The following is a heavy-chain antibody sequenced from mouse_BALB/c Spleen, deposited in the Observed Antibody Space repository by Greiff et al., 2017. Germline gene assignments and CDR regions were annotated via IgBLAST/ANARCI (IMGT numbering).Heavy chain of an antibody. CDR3: TREANWDYFDY. CDR1: GFTFSSYT. D-gene: IGHD4-1*01. CDR2: ISSGGSYT. V-gene: IGHV5-6-4*01. Sequence: EVKVVESGGGLVKPGGSLKLSCAASGFTFSSYTMSWVRQTPEKRLEWVATISSGGSYTYYPDSVKGRFTISRDNAKNTLYLQMSSLKSEDTAMYYCTREANWDYFDYWGQGTTLTVSS. J-gene: IGHJ2*01.